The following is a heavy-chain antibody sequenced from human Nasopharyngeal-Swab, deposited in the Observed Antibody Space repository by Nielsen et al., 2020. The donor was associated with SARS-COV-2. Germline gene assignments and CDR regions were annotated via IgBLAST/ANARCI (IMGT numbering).Heavy chain of an antibody. CDR3: ARLGVSGDFDY. V-gene: IGHV1-3*01. D-gene: IGHD3-10*01. CDR1: GYLFTDYN. Sequence: ASVKVSCKASGYLFTDYNIHWVRQAPGQGLEWMGWINVDKGNTKQSQRFQGRVTITRDTSASTAYMEVSSLRSEDTAVYYCARLGVSGDFDYWGQGTLVTVSS. J-gene: IGHJ4*02. CDR2: INVDKGNT.